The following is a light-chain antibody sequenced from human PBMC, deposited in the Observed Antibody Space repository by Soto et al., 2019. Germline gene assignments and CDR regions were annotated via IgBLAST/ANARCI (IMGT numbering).Light chain of an antibody. V-gene: IGLV4-69*01. J-gene: IGLJ3*02. CDR3: QTWGTGIWV. CDR1: SGHSSYA. CDR2: LNSDGSH. Sequence: QAVLTQSPSASASLGASVKLTCTLSSGHSSYAIAWHQQQPEKGPRYLMKLNSDGSHSKGDGIPDRFSGSSSEAERYLTISSLQSEDEADYYCQTWGTGIWVFGGGTKLTVL.